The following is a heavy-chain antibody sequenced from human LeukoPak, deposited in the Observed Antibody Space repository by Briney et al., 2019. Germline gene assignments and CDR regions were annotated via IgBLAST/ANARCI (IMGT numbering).Heavy chain of an antibody. CDR1: GGTFSSYA. J-gene: IGHJ4*02. Sequence: SVKVSCKASGGTFSSYAISWVRQAPGQGLEWMGRIIPILGIANYAQKFQGRVTITADKSMSTAYMELSSLRSEDTAVYYCAREVYFTMVRGPFDYWGQGTLVTVSS. CDR2: IIPILGIA. CDR3: AREVYFTMVRGPFDY. D-gene: IGHD3-10*01. V-gene: IGHV1-69*04.